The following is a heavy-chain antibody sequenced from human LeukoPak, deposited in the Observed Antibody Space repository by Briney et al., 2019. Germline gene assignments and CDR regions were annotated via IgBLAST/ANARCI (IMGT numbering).Heavy chain of an antibody. Sequence: GGSLGLSCAASGFTFSGSAMHWVRQASGKGLEWVGRIRSKANSYATAYAASVKGRFTISRDDSKNTAYLQMNSLKTEDTAVYYCTRATYYYDSSGYYYVDYFDYWGQGTLVTVSS. CDR2: IRSKANSYAT. V-gene: IGHV3-73*01. J-gene: IGHJ4*02. CDR3: TRATYYYDSSGYYYVDYFDY. CDR1: GFTFSGSA. D-gene: IGHD3-22*01.